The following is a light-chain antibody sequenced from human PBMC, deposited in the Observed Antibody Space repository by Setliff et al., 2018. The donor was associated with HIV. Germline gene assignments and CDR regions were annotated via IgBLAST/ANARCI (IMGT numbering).Light chain of an antibody. CDR1: TGAVTSGHY. V-gene: IGLV7-46*01. CDR2: DTS. CDR3: FLSYSGARRV. J-gene: IGLJ3*02. Sequence: QAVVTQEPSLTVSPGGTVTLTCGSSTGAVTSGHYPYWFQQKPGQAPRTLIHDTSNKHSWTPARFSGSLLGGKAALTPSGAQPEDEAAYYCFLSYSGARRVFGGGTK.